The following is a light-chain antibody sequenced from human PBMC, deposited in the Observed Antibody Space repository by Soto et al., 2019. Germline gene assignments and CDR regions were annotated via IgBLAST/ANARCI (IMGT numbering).Light chain of an antibody. Sequence: QSVLPQPASVSWPPGQSITISCTVTSSDIGRYKFVSWFQQHPGKAPKLLIFEGTNRPSGVSNRFSGSKSGNTASLTISGLQAEDEAIYFCSSSTNTNTLVIFGGGTK. J-gene: IGLJ2*01. CDR3: SSSTNTNTLVI. CDR2: EGT. CDR1: SSDIGRYKF. V-gene: IGLV2-14*01.